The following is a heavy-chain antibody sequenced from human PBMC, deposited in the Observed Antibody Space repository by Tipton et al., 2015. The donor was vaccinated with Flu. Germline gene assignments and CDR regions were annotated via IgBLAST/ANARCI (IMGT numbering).Heavy chain of an antibody. V-gene: IGHV4-38-2*01. CDR3: ARPISLAVARAFDY. Sequence: TLSLTCDVPGYSIRSLHYWDGIRQFPGKGLEWIGSIFHSGSTYYNPSLRSRVTISVDTSKSQFSLRLSSLTAADKAMYYCARPISLAVARAFDYWGQGTLVTVSS. CDR2: IFHSGST. J-gene: IGHJ4*02. CDR1: GYSIRSLHY. D-gene: IGHD6-19*01.